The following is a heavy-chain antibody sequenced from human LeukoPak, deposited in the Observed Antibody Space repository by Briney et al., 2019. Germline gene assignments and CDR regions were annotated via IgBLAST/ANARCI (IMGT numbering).Heavy chain of an antibody. CDR3: ARDSRIAAAGTDY. D-gene: IGHD6-13*01. V-gene: IGHV3-30-3*01. CDR1: GFTFSSYA. J-gene: IGHJ4*02. Sequence: PGRSLRLSCAASGFTFSSYAMHWVRQAPGKGLEWVAVISYDGSNKYYADSVKGRFTISRDNSKNTLYLQMNSLRAEDTAVYYCARDSRIAAAGTDYWGQGTLVTVSS. CDR2: ISYDGSNK.